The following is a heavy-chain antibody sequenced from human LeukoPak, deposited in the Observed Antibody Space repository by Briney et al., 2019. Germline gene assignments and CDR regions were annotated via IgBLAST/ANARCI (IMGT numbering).Heavy chain of an antibody. CDR2: IYSDGSS. Sequence: GGSLRLSCAVSGITVSNNYMSWVRQAPGKGLEWVSVIYSDGSSFYADSVKGRFTISRDNSKKTLYLQMNSLRAEDTAVYYCATDFRYGSAWGPGTVDTVSS. CDR1: GITVSNNY. J-gene: IGHJ1*01. D-gene: IGHD3-10*01. CDR3: ATDFRYGSA. V-gene: IGHV3-66*01.